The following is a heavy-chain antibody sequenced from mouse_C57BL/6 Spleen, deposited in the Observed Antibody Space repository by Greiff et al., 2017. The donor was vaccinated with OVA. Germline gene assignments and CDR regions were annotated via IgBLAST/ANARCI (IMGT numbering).Heavy chain of an antibody. V-gene: IGHV6-3*01. J-gene: IGHJ1*03. CDR1: GFTFSNYW. CDR3: TAGRYFDV. CDR2: IRLKSDNYAT. Sequence: EVQLQESGGGLVQPGGSMKLSCVASGFTFSNYWMNWVRQSPEKGLEWVAQIRLKSDNYATHYAESVKGRFTISRDDSKSSVYLQMNNLRAEDTGIYYCTAGRYFDVWGTGTTVTVSS.